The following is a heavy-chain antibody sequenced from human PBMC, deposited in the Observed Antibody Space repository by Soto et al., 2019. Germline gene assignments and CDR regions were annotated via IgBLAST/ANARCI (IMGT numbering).Heavy chain of an antibody. CDR3: AKDDDSSGYYYSRAFDI. Sequence: QVQLVESGGGVVQPGRSLRLSCAASGFTFSSYGMHWVRQAPGKGLEWVAVISYDGSNKYYADSVKGRFTISRDNSKNTVYLQMNSRRAEDTAVYYCAKDDDSSGYYYSRAFDIWGQGTMVTVSS. CDR2: ISYDGSNK. V-gene: IGHV3-30*18. D-gene: IGHD3-22*01. CDR1: GFTFSSYG. J-gene: IGHJ3*02.